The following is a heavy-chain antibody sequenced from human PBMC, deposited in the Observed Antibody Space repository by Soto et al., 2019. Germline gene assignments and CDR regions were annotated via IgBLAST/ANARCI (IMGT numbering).Heavy chain of an antibody. CDR2: IYYSGSI. V-gene: IGHV4-59*01. D-gene: IGHD6-19*01. J-gene: IGHJ4*02. CDR3: AKSLWDTSGWKTDY. CDR1: GDSISSLY. Sequence: SETLSLTCTVSGDSISSLYLSWIRQPPGKGLEWIGYIYYSGSINYNPSLKSRVTISVDPSKNQFSLRLSSVTAADTAVYYCAKSLWDTSGWKTDYWGQGTLVTGSS.